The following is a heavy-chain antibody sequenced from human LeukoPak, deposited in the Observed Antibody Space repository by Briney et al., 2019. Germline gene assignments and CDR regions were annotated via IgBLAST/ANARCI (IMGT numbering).Heavy chain of an antibody. D-gene: IGHD5-18*01. Sequence: SETLSLTCSVSGGSISNALYYWGWIRQAPGKGLEWIGSIFRSGNTYYNPSLKGRVTLSVDTSKDHFSMRLRSVTAADTAVYFCAGVIRTGLVSGDWFDPWSQGTLVTVSS. V-gene: IGHV4-39*02. CDR3: AGVIRTGLVSGDWFDP. J-gene: IGHJ5*02. CDR1: GGSISNALYY. CDR2: IFRSGNT.